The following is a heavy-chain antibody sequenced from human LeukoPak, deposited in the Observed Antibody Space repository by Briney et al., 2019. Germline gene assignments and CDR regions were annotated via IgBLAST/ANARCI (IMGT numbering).Heavy chain of an antibody. J-gene: IGHJ1*01. CDR2: ISGSGGST. CDR3: AKEGAAYSSSWPEYFHH. CDR1: GFTFSSCA. Sequence: GGSLRLSCAASGFTFSSCAMSWVRQAPGKGLEWVSGISGSGGSTYYADSVKGRFTISRDNSKNTLYLQMSSLRAEDTAVYYCAKEGAAYSSSWPEYFHHWGQGTLVTVSS. V-gene: IGHV3-23*01. D-gene: IGHD6-13*01.